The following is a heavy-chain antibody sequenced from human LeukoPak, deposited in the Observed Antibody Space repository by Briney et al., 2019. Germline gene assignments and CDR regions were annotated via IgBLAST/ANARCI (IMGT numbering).Heavy chain of an antibody. Sequence: ASVKVSCKASGYTFTSYGISWVRQAPGQGLEWMGWISAYNGNTNYAQKLQGRVTMTTDTSTSTAYMALRSLRSDDTAVYYCARGNVAARPGSLFDYWGQGTLVTVSS. V-gene: IGHV1-18*01. CDR2: ISAYNGNT. CDR1: GYTFTSYG. J-gene: IGHJ4*02. CDR3: ARGNVAARPGSLFDY. D-gene: IGHD6-6*01.